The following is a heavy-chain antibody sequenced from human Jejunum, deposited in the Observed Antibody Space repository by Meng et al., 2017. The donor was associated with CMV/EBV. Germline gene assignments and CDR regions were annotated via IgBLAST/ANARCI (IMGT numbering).Heavy chain of an antibody. J-gene: IGHJ4*02. Sequence: SGASISSGNYYGSWIRQYPGKGLEWIGYMSNLGSTDYNPSLGGRGIISMDTSKNQFSLKLNSVTAADTAVYYCARRGPNYSSRYFDYWGLGTLVTVSS. D-gene: IGHD6-13*01. CDR3: ARRGPNYSSRYFDY. CDR2: MSNLGST. CDR1: GASISSGNYY. V-gene: IGHV4-31*02.